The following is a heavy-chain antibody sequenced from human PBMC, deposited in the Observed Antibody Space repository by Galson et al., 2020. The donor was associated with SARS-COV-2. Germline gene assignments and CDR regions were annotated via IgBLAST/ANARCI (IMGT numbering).Heavy chain of an antibody. Sequence: GESLKISCKGSGYSFTSYWIGWVRQMPGKGLEWMGIIYPGDSDTRYSPSFQGQVTISADKSISTAYLQWSSLKASDTAMYYCASPRLYSSGWYSLDYWGQGTLVTVSS. J-gene: IGHJ4*02. CDR3: ASPRLYSSGWYSLDY. D-gene: IGHD6-19*01. CDR1: GYSFTSYW. V-gene: IGHV5-51*01. CDR2: IYPGDSDT.